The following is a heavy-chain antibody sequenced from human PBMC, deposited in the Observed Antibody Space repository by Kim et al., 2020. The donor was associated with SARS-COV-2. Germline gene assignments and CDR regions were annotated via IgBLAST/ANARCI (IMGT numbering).Heavy chain of an antibody. V-gene: IGHV4-59*13. J-gene: IGHJ6*02. CDR1: GGSISSYY. CDR3: ARVPDSYGFSYGMDV. CDR2: IYYSGNT. D-gene: IGHD3-10*01. Sequence: SETLSLTCTVSGGSISSYYWSWIRQPPGKGLEWIGYIYYSGNTNYNPSLKSRVTISVDTSKNQLSLRLTSVSAADTAVYYCARVPDSYGFSYGMDVWGQGTTVT.